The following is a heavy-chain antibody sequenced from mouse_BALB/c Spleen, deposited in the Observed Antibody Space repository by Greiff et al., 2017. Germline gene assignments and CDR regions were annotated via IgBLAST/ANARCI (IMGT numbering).Heavy chain of an antibody. CDR3: ARWTTVVATGDYYAMDY. Sequence: EVKLVESGGGLVQPGGSRKLSCAASGFTFSSFGMHWVRQAPEKGLEWVAYISSGSSTIYYADTVKGRFTISRDNPKNTLFLQMTSLRSEDTAMYYCARWTTVVATGDYYAMDYWGQGTSVTVSS. CDR2: ISSGSSTI. CDR1: GFTFSSFG. J-gene: IGHJ4*01. V-gene: IGHV5-17*02. D-gene: IGHD1-1*01.